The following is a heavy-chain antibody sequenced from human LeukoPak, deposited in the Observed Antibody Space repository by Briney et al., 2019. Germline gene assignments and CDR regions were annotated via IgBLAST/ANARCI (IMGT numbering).Heavy chain of an antibody. CDR3: ARAIPDYYDSSAMGYFDY. CDR1: GFTFSSYS. CDR2: ISSSSSYI. Sequence: PGGSLRPSCAASGFTFSSYSMNWVRQAPGKGLEWVSSISSSSSYIYYADSVKGRFTISRDNAKNSLYLQMNSLRAEDTAVYYCARAIPDYYDSSAMGYFDYWGQGTLVTVSS. V-gene: IGHV3-21*01. D-gene: IGHD3-22*01. J-gene: IGHJ4*02.